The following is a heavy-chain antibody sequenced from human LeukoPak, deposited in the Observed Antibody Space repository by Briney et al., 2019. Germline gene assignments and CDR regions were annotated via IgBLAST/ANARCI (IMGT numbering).Heavy chain of an antibody. CDR3: AKGREWELLDFDY. CDR1: GFTFGNYA. J-gene: IGHJ4*02. V-gene: IGHV3-23*01. Sequence: PGGPLGLSCAASGFTFGNYAMSWVRQAPGKGLEWVSGISESGGSTYYADSVKGRFTISRDNSKNTLYLQMNSLRAEDTAVYYCAKGREWELLDFDYWGQGTLVTVSS. D-gene: IGHD1-26*01. CDR2: ISESGGST.